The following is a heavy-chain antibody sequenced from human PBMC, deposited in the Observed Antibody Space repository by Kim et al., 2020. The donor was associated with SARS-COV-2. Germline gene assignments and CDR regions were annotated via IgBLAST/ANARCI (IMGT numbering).Heavy chain of an antibody. V-gene: IGHV4-39*01. Sequence: SETLSLTCTVSGGSISSSSYYWGWIRQPPGKGLEWIGSIYYSGSTYYNPSLKSRVTISVDTSKNQLSLKLSSVTAADTAVYYCARRDEYCSGGSCYSRRPDYYYYYGMDVWGQGTTVTVSS. D-gene: IGHD2-15*01. J-gene: IGHJ6*02. CDR1: GGSISSSSYY. CDR2: IYYSGST. CDR3: ARRDEYCSGGSCYSRRPDYYYYYGMDV.